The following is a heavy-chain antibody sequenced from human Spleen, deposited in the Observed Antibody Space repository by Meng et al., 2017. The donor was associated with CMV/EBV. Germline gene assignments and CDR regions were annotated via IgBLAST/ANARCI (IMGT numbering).Heavy chain of an antibody. V-gene: IGHV3-43*01. CDR1: GFNFDNYS. Sequence: EVQLVESGGVVVQTGESLRTSCAATGFNFDNYSMHWVRQTPGKGLEWVSIISWDGDITYYADSVKGRFTISRDNSKNSLYMQMNSLRTEDTALYYCAKDMSRYSGYDLPDYWGQGTLVTVSS. J-gene: IGHJ4*02. CDR2: ISWDGDIT. D-gene: IGHD5-12*01. CDR3: AKDMSRYSGYDLPDY.